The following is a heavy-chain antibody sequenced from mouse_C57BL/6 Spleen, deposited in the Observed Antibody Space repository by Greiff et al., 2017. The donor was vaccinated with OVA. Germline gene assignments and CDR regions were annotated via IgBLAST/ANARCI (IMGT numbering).Heavy chain of an antibody. D-gene: IGHD1-1*01. Sequence: VQLQQSGAELARPGASVKLSCKASGYTFTSYGISWVKQRTGQGLEWIGEIYPRSGNTYYNEKFKGKATLTADKSSSTAYMELRSLTSEDSAVYFCAREEDYGSSYVCAYWGQGTLVTVSA. J-gene: IGHJ3*01. CDR1: GYTFTSYG. V-gene: IGHV1-81*01. CDR3: AREEDYGSSYVCAY. CDR2: IYPRSGNT.